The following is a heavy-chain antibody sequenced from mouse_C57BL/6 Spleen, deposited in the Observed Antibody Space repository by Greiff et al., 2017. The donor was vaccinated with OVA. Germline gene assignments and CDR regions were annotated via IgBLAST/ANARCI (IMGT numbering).Heavy chain of an antibody. Sequence: EVQGVESGGGLVKTGGSLKLSCAASGFTFSSYAMSWVRQTPEKRLAWVATISDGGSYTYYPDNVKGRFTISRDNAKNNLYLQMSHLKSEDTAMYYCARDRVFDYWGKGTTLTVSS. J-gene: IGHJ2*01. CDR1: GFTFSSYA. V-gene: IGHV5-4*01. CDR2: ISDGGSYT. D-gene: IGHD3-1*01. CDR3: ARDRVFDY.